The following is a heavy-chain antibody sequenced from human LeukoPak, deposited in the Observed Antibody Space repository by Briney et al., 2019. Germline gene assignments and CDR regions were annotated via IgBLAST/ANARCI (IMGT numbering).Heavy chain of an antibody. J-gene: IGHJ3*02. Sequence: SETLSLTCTVSGGSINSYYWSWIRQPPGKGLEWIGYIYYSGSTNYNPSLKSRFTISVDTSNNKFSLKLTSLTAADTAVYYCVRHLSAGRPAFDIWGQGTMVTVSS. D-gene: IGHD2-15*01. CDR1: GGSINSYY. V-gene: IGHV4-59*08. CDR3: VRHLSAGRPAFDI. CDR2: IYYSGST.